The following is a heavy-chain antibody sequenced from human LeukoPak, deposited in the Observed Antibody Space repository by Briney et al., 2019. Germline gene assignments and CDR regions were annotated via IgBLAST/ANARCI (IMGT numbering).Heavy chain of an antibody. J-gene: IGHJ4*02. V-gene: IGHV5-51*01. D-gene: IGHD4-11*01. CDR1: GYSFTNYW. CDR2: FYPGGSDT. Sequence: GESLKISCKASGYSFTNYWIGWVRQMPGKVLEWMGIFYPGGSDTRYSPSFQGQVTISADQSITTGYLRWSSLKASDTAMHYCARAPTSVSNPYYFDYWGQGALVTFSS. CDR3: ARAPTSVSNPYYFDY.